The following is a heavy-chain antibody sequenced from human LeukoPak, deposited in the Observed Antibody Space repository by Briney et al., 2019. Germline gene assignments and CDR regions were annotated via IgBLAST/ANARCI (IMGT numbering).Heavy chain of an antibody. CDR1: GYSFINYW. Sequence: GESLKISCKGFGYSFINYWIAWVRQMPGKGLEWMGIIYPGDSDTRYSPSFQGQVTISADKSISTTFLQWSSLKASDTAMYYCSKQLNIRGGNNERVQDGGVDYWGQGTLVTVSS. D-gene: IGHD3-10*01. J-gene: IGHJ4*02. V-gene: IGHV5-51*01. CDR2: IYPGDSDT. CDR3: SKQLNIRGGNNERVQDGGVDY.